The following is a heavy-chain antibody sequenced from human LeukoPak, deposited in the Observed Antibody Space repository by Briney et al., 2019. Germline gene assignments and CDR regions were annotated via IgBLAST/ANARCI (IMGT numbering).Heavy chain of an antibody. CDR3: AREVVRGVITNNWFDP. J-gene: IGHJ5*02. CDR1: GGSISSGGYY. Sequence: SQTLSLTCTVSGGSISSGGYYWSWIRQHPGKGLEWIGYIYYSGSTYYNPSLKSRVTISVDTSKNQFSLKLSSVTAAGTAVYYCAREVVRGVITNNWFDPWGQGTLVTVSS. CDR2: IYYSGST. V-gene: IGHV4-31*03. D-gene: IGHD3-10*01.